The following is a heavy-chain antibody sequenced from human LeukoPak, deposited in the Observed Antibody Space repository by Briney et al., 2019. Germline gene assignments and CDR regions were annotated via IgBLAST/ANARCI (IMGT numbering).Heavy chain of an antibody. J-gene: IGHJ4*02. Sequence: GASLRISCKGSGYCFTSYWICWVRPMPGKGLEWMGRIEPRDYYTNYSPSFKGHGAISADNSISTAYPQESSLKPSDTAIFYYARGSVYSIYFLYYGGRETLVTVSS. CDR3: ARGSVYSIYFLYY. CDR2: IEPRDYYT. V-gene: IGHV5-10-1*01. D-gene: IGHD3-16*02. CDR1: GYCFTSYW.